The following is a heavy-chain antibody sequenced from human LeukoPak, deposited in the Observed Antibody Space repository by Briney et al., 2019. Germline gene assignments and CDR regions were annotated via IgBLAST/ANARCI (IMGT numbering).Heavy chain of an antibody. V-gene: IGHV4-39*07. CDR3: ARDLEGDGYNEYPQYFDY. J-gene: IGHJ4*02. CDR1: GGSISSSSYY. Sequence: SETLSLTCTVSGGSISSSSYYWGWIRQPPGKGLEWIGSIYYSGSTYYNPSLKSRVTISVDTSKNQFSLKLSSVTAADTAVYYCARDLEGDGYNEYPQYFDYWGQGTLVTVSS. D-gene: IGHD5-24*01. CDR2: IYYSGST.